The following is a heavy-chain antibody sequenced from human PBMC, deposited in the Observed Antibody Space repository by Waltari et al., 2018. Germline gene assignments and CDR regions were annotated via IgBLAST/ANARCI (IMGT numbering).Heavy chain of an antibody. CDR1: GGSFSGYY. J-gene: IGHJ5*02. V-gene: IGHV4-34*01. CDR3: ARGEVGPTYPGWFDP. D-gene: IGHD1-26*01. Sequence: QVQLQQWGAGLLKPSETLSLTCAVYGGSFSGYYWSWIRQPPGKGLEWIGEINHSGSTNYSPSIKRRVTKAVETSKNQVSLKLSSVTAAETAVYYCARGEVGPTYPGWFDPWGQGTLVTVSS. CDR2: INHSGST.